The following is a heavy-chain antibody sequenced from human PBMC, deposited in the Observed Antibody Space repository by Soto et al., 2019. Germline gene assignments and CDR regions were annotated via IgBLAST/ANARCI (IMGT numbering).Heavy chain of an antibody. Sequence: QVQLVQSGAEVKKPGSSVKVSCKASGGTFSSYAISWVRQAPGQGLEWMGGIIPIFGTANYAQKFQGRVTITADESTSTAYMELSSPRSEDTAVYYCARVGLAYCGGDCYTNWYFDLWGRGTLVTVSS. V-gene: IGHV1-69*12. D-gene: IGHD2-21*02. CDR2: IIPIFGTA. J-gene: IGHJ2*01. CDR3: ARVGLAYCGGDCYTNWYFDL. CDR1: GGTFSSYA.